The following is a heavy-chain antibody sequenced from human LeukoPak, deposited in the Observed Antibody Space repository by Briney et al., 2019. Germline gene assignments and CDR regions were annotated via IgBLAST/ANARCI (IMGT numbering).Heavy chain of an antibody. CDR3: AKARATIYYFDC. CDR2: ISASDTST. CDR1: GFTFNTFA. Sequence: GGSLRLSCAASGFTFNTFAMSWVRQAPGKGLEWVSAISASDTSTYYADSVKGRFTISRDNSKNTLYLQMNSLRAEDTAVYYCAKARATIYYFDCWGQGTLVTVSS. J-gene: IGHJ4*02. D-gene: IGHD5-12*01. V-gene: IGHV3-23*01.